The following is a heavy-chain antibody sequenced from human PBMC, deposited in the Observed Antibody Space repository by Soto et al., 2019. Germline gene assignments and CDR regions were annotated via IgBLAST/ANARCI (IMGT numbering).Heavy chain of an antibody. Sequence: GGSLRLSCAASGFTFSDYYMSWIRQAPGKGLEWVSYISSSGSTIYYADSVKGRFTISRDNAKNSLYLQMNSLRAEDTAVYYCASPKGGSGSYYYYYYYMDVWGKGTTVTVSS. CDR1: GFTFSDYY. D-gene: IGHD3-10*01. CDR2: ISSSGSTI. V-gene: IGHV3-11*01. CDR3: ASPKGGSGSYYYYYYYMDV. J-gene: IGHJ6*03.